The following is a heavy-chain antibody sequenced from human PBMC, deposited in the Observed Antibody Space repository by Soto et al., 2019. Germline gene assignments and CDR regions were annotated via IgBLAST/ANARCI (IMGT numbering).Heavy chain of an antibody. Sequence: GGSLRLSCAASGFTFSTYAMSWVRQSPGKGLEWVSTISGSGGNTYYADSVKGRFTISRDNSKNTLSLQMNSLRAEDTAVYYCAKDLCTYSSGSCYFDYWGQGTLVTVSS. CDR2: ISGSGGNT. V-gene: IGHV3-23*01. CDR3: AKDLCTYSSGSCYFDY. J-gene: IGHJ4*02. D-gene: IGHD6-19*01. CDR1: GFTFSTYA.